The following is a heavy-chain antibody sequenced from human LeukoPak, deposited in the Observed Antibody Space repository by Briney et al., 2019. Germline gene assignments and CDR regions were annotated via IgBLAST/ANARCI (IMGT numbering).Heavy chain of an antibody. D-gene: IGHD1-14*01. CDR2: IYTSGST. CDR1: GGSISSYY. J-gene: IGHJ5*02. CDR3: AREGTKAGKEPSYNWFDP. Sequence: SETLSLTCTVSGGSISSYYWSWIRQPAGKGLEWIGRIYTSGSTNYNPSLKSRVTMSVDTSKNQLSLKLSSVTAADTAVYYCAREGTKAGKEPSYNWFDPWGQGTLVTVSS. V-gene: IGHV4-4*07.